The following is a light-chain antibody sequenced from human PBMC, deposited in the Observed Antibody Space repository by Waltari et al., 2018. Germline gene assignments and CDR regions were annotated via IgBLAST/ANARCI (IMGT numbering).Light chain of an antibody. CDR3: CSFTNSRNFDV. J-gene: IGLJ1*01. CDR1: SGDVGSHDL. Sequence: QSALTRPASVSGSPGQSITISCTGTSGDVGSHDLVSWYQQHPGKAPKLIIYEINKRPSGVSNRFSGSKSGKTASLTISGLQAEDETDYYCCSFTNSRNFDVFGTGTKVTVL. V-gene: IGLV2-23*02. CDR2: EIN.